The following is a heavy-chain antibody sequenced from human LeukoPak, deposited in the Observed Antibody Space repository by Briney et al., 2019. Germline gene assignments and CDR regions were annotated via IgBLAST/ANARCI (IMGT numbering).Heavy chain of an antibody. D-gene: IGHD2-8*01. J-gene: IGHJ4*02. CDR1: RFTFSNYG. Sequence: GGSLRLSXEASRFTFSNYGMHWVRQTPGKGLEWVAFIRYDGSNKNYADSVKGRFTISRDNSKNTLYLQMNSLRAEDTAVYYCARDCTNGVCTYFDYWGQGTLVTVSS. CDR2: IRYDGSNK. CDR3: ARDCTNGVCTYFDY. V-gene: IGHV3-30*02.